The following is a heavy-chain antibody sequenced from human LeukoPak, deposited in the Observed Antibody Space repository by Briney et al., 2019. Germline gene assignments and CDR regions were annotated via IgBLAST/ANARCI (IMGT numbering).Heavy chain of an antibody. CDR3: AREGRYSGSYMGSGMDV. Sequence: ASVKVSCKTSGYTFTNFGIGWVRQAPGQGLEWMGWISAYNGNTNFAQKFQGRVTMTTDSPTRTAYMELRSLRSDDTAVYYCAREGRYSGSYMGSGMDVWGKGTTVTISS. V-gene: IGHV1-18*04. J-gene: IGHJ6*03. CDR2: ISAYNGNT. D-gene: IGHD1-26*01. CDR1: GYTFTNFG.